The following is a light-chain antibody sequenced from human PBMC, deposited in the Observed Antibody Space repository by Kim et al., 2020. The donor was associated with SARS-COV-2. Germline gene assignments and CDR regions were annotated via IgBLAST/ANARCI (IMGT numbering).Light chain of an antibody. J-gene: IGKJ1*01. CDR3: QQYGSSPWT. V-gene: IGKV3-20*01. Sequence: SPGERLTRSVRASQSVSSSDVAWYQQNPGQAPRLLIYGASSRATGIPDRFSGSGSGTDFTLTISRLEPEDFAVYYCQQYGSSPWTFGQGTKVDIK. CDR1: QSVSSSD. CDR2: GAS.